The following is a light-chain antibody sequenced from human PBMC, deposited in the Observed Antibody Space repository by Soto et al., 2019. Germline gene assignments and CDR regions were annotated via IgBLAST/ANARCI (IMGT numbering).Light chain of an antibody. J-gene: IGKJ5*01. CDR2: KAS. CDR1: QSISDW. CDR3: QQYNRYPIT. Sequence: DIQMTQSPSTLSASVGDRVTITCRASQSISDWLAWYQQKPGKAPKLLIYKASGLESGVPSRFSGSGSGTEFTLTITSLQPDDFATYYCQQYNRYPITFGQGTRLEIK. V-gene: IGKV1-5*03.